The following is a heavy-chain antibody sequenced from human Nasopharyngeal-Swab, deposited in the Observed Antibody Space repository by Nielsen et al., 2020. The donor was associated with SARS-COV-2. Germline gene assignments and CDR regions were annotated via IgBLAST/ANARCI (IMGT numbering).Heavy chain of an antibody. V-gene: IGHV3-23*01. Sequence: GESLKISCAASGFPFSSYAMSWVRQAPGKGLEWVPSITGSNGPTYYADYVQGRFTISRDNPKNTLYLHMNSLRAEDTAVYYCATSPGGWGQGTLVTVSS. J-gene: IGHJ4*02. CDR3: ATSPGG. CDR2: ITGSNGPT. D-gene: IGHD1-1*01. CDR1: GFPFSSYA.